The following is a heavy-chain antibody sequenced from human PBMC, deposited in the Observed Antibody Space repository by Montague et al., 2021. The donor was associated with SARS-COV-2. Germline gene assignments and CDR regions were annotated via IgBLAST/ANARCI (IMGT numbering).Heavy chain of an antibody. V-gene: IGHV6-1*01. CDR3: ARAPYSSGFYGMAV. Sequence: CAISGDSVFTNSAAWSWFRQSPSRGLEWLGWTYHRSKWYLDYAVAVKGRITINADTSRNQFSLQLNPVTPEDTAVYYCARAPYSSGFYGMAVRGQGTTVTVS. J-gene: IGHJ6*02. CDR1: GDSVFTNSAA. D-gene: IGHD3-22*01. CDR2: TYHRSKWYL.